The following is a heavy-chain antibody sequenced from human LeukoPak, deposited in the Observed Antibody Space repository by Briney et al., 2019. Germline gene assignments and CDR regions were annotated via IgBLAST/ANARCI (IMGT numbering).Heavy chain of an antibody. J-gene: IGHJ4*02. V-gene: IGHV3-43*01. CDR1: GFTFDDYT. D-gene: IGHD5-18*01. Sequence: PGGSLRLSCAASGFTFDDYTMHWVRQAPGKGLEWVSLISWDGGSTYYADSVKGRFTISRDNSKNTLYLQMNSLRAEDTAVYYCAKDLGGYSYGMDFDYWGQGTLVTVSS. CDR2: ISWDGGST. CDR3: AKDLGGYSYGMDFDY.